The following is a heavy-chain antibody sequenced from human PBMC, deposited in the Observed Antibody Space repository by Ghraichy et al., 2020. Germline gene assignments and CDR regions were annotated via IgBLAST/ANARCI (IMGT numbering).Heavy chain of an antibody. CDR1: GFTFNLHS. D-gene: IGHD2-21*01. J-gene: IGHJ3*01. CDR3: ARDIASVAFDF. V-gene: IGHV3-48*01. Sequence: GESLNISCTASGFTFNLHSINWVRQAPGKGLEWVSFISGSLTTIHYADSVKGRFTISRDNAQNSVFLQMNSLRAEDTAMYYCARDIASVAFDFWGQGTMVTVYS. CDR2: ISGSLTTI.